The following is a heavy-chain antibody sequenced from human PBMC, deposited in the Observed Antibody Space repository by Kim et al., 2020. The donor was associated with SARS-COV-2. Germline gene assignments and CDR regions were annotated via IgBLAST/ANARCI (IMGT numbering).Heavy chain of an antibody. CDR1: GGSISSGGYY. V-gene: IGHV4-31*03. CDR2: IYKGGST. J-gene: IGHJ4*02. Sequence: SETLSLTCTVSGGSISSGGYYWSWIRKHPGKGLEGFGTIYKGGSTYYNPPLKSRVTISVDTSKNQFSLKLSSVTAADTAVYYCVAWGSYPYDYWGQGTLVTVSS. CDR3: VAWGSYPYDY. D-gene: IGHD3-16*02.